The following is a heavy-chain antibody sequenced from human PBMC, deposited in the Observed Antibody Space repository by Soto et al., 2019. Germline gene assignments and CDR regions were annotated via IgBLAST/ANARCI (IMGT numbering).Heavy chain of an antibody. J-gene: IGHJ6*02. CDR3: ARLNRDYYYYGMDV. Sequence: PSETLSLTCAVPGDPISSSKWWTWVRQTPGKGLEWIGKIDQNGITNYNPSLESRVTILKDNSKNQLSLKLTSVTAVDSAVYYCARLNRDYYYYGMDVWGQGATVTVSS. CDR1: GDPISSSKW. CDR2: IDQNGIT. V-gene: IGHV4-4*02.